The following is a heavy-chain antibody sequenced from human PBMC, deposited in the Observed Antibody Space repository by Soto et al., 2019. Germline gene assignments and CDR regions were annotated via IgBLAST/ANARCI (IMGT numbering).Heavy chain of an antibody. CDR2: IYYSGST. CDR3: ARVPSP. CDR1: GGSISSGGYS. Sequence: PSETLSLTCTVSGGSISSGGYSWTWIRQHPGKGLEWIGYIYYSGSTNYNPSLKSRVTISVDRSKNQFSLKLSSVTAADTAVYYCARVPSPWGQGTLVTVSS. J-gene: IGHJ5*02. V-gene: IGHV4-61*08.